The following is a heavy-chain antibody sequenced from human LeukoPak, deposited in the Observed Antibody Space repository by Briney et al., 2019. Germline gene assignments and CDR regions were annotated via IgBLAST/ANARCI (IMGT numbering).Heavy chain of an antibody. J-gene: IGHJ4*02. CDR2: MSWNSGII. CDR3: APDYDILTGYYSPD. D-gene: IGHD3-9*01. Sequence: GGSLRLSCAASGFTFDDYAMHWVRQAPGKGLEWVSGMSWNSGIIGYADSVKGRLTISRDNSKNTLYLQMNSLRAEDTAVYYCAPDYDILTGYYSPDWGQGTLVTVSS. CDR1: GFTFDDYA. V-gene: IGHV3-9*01.